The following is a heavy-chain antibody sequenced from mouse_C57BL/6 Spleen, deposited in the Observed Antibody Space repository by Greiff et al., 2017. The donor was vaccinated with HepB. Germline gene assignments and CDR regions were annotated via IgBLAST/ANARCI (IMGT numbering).Heavy chain of an antibody. J-gene: IGHJ2*01. CDR2: IDPSDSYT. CDR3: ARRGY. V-gene: IGHV1-50*01. Sequence: VQLQQPGAELVKPGASVKLSCKASGYTFTSYWMQWVKQRPGQGLEWIGEIDPSDSYTNYNQKFKGKATLTVDTSSSTAYMQRSSLTSEDSAVYYCARRGYWGQGTTLTVSS. CDR1: GYTFTSYW.